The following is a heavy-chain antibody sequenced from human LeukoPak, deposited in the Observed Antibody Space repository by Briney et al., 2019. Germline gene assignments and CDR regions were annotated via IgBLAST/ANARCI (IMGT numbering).Heavy chain of an antibody. Sequence: HPGGSLRLSCAASGFTFSTYWMSWVRQRPGKGLEWVANIKPDGSEKDYVDSLKGRFTISRDNAKNSLYLQVSSLRAEDTAVYYCARFGVPYGVDVWGQGTTVTVSS. CDR1: GFTFSTYW. CDR2: IKPDGSEK. V-gene: IGHV3-7*04. CDR3: ARFGVPYGVDV. D-gene: IGHD3-16*01. J-gene: IGHJ6*02.